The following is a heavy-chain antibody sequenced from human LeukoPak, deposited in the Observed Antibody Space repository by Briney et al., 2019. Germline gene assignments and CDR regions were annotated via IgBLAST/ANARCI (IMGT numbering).Heavy chain of an antibody. D-gene: IGHD3-10*01. J-gene: IGHJ4*02. V-gene: IGHV3-30*04. Sequence: GRSLRLSCAASGFTFSSYAMHWVRQAPGKGLEWVAVISYDGSNKYYADSVKGRFTISRDNSKNTLYLQMSSLRAEDTAVYYSYGSGTTFDYWGQGTLVTVSS. CDR2: ISYDGSNK. CDR3: YGSGTTFDY. CDR1: GFTFSSYA.